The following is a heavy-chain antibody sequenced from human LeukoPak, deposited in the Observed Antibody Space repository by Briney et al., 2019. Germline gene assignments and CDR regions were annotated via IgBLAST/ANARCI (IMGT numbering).Heavy chain of an antibody. J-gene: IGHJ4*02. V-gene: IGHV1-18*01. CDR2: ISAYNGNT. CDR3: ARVGGIAAAGIFSYFDH. D-gene: IGHD6-13*01. CDR1: GYTFTSYG. Sequence: ASVKVSCKASGYTFTSYGISWVRQAPGQGLEWMGWISAYNGNTNYAQKLQGRVTMTTDTSTSTAYMELRSLRSDDTAVYYCARVGGIAAAGIFSYFDHWGQGTLVTVSS.